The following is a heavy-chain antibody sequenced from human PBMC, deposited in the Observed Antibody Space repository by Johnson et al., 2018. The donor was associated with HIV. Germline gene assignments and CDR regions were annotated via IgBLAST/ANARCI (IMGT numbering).Heavy chain of an antibody. CDR1: GFTFNSYA. J-gene: IGHJ3*02. D-gene: IGHD3-16*01. CDR2: ISGSGGST. Sequence: VQLVESGGGVVQPGGSLRLSCAASGFTFNSYAMNWVRQAPGKGLEWVSAISGSGGSTYYADSVKGLFTISRDNSKNTLYLQMNSLRAEDTAVYYCARDPPSLLRGAFDIWGQGTVVPVSS. CDR3: ARDPPSLLRGAFDI. V-gene: IGHV3-23*04.